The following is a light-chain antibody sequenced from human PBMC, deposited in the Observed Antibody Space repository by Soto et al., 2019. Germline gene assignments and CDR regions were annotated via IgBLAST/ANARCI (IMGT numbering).Light chain of an antibody. CDR1: QTVSSY. Sequence: IVLTQSPATLSLSPGERATLSCRASQTVSSYLAWYQQKPGQAPRLLIYDASNRATGIPAMFSGSGSGTDFTLTISSLEPEDFAVYYCQQRSDWQSTFGGGTKVEIK. V-gene: IGKV3-11*01. CDR3: QQRSDWQST. CDR2: DAS. J-gene: IGKJ4*01.